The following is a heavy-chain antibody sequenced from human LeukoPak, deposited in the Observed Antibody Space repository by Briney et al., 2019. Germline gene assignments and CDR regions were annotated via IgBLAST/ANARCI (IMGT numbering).Heavy chain of an antibody. CDR1: GGSVSTSH. CDR3: TRGYYEPFDR. V-gene: IGHV4-59*02. CDR2: VDYSGST. Sequence: SETPSLTYTVSGGSVSTSHWNWIRQPPGKGLEWIGNVDYSGSTKYNPSLRSRVTMSLDTSKNQFSLKLRSVTAADTALYYCTRGYYEPFDRWGQGTLVTVSS. D-gene: IGHD3-22*01. J-gene: IGHJ4*02.